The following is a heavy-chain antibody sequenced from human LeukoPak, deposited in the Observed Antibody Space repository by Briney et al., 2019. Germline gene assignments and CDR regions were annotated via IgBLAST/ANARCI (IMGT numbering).Heavy chain of an antibody. CDR1: GGSFRGYY. Sequence: KPSETLSPTCAVHGGSFRGYYWSWIRQPPRKGLEWIGEINHSGSTNYNPSLKSRVTISVDTSKNQFSLKLSSVTAADTAVYYCARTRGMSYWGQGTLVTVSS. V-gene: IGHV4-34*01. J-gene: IGHJ4*02. CDR2: INHSGST. CDR3: ARTRGMSY. D-gene: IGHD3-16*01.